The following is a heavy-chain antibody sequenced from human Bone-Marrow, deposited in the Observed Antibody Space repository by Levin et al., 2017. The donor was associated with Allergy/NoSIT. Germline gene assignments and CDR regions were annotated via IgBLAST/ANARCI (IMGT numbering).Heavy chain of an antibody. V-gene: IGHV3-11*01. CDR2: ISGTDDTI. Sequence: GGSLRLSCAASGFSFSDYYMSWIRQAPGKGLEWLSYISGTDDTIYYADSVKGRFTISRDNTKKSLYLQMNGLRADDTAVYYCARDYDFSGYYYYFDYWGQGTRVTVSS. CDR1: GFSFSDYY. D-gene: IGHD3-22*01. CDR3: ARDYDFSGYYYYFDY. J-gene: IGHJ4*02.